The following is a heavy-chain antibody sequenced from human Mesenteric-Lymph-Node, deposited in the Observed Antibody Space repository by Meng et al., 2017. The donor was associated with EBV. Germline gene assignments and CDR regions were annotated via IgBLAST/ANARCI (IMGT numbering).Heavy chain of an antibody. CDR1: GGSISSSNW. D-gene: IGHD3-22*01. Sequence: VQLKESGPGLVKPSGTLSLTCAVSGGSISSSNWWTWVRQPPGKGLEWIGEIFPTGGTNYNPSLKSRLTISVDKSKNQFSLKLSSVTAADTAVYYCAREGEVGYYESSGYYYWGQGTLVTVSS. J-gene: IGHJ4*02. CDR3: AREGEVGYYESSGYYY. CDR2: IFPTGGT. V-gene: IGHV4-4*02.